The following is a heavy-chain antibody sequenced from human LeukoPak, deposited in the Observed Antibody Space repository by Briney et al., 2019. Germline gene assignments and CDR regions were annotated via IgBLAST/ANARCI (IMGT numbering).Heavy chain of an antibody. CDR1: GFTFSSYA. Sequence: GGSLRLSCAASGFTFSSYAMGWVRQAPGKGLEWVSAISGSGGSTYYADSVKGRFTISRDNSKNTLYLQMNSLRAEDTAVYYCAKAFPYYDSSGYWSGYFDYWGQGTLVTVSS. V-gene: IGHV3-23*01. J-gene: IGHJ4*02. D-gene: IGHD3-22*01. CDR2: ISGSGGST. CDR3: AKAFPYYDSSGYWSGYFDY.